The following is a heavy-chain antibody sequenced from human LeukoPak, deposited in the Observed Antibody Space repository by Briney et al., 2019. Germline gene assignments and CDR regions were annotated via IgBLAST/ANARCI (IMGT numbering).Heavy chain of an antibody. J-gene: IGHJ4*02. CDR1: GGSISSGSYY. CDR3: ARVSPDQLDFD. CDR2: IYTSGST. V-gene: IGHV4-61*02. Sequence: SETLSLTCTVSGGSISSGSYYWSWIRQPAGKGLEWIGRIYTSGSTNYNPSLKSRVTISVDTSKNQFSLKLSSVTAADTAVYYCARVSPDQLDFDWGQGTLVTVSS. D-gene: IGHD1-1*01.